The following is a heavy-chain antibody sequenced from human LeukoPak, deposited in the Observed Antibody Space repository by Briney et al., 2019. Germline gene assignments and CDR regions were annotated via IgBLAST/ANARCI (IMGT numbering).Heavy chain of an antibody. J-gene: IGHJ4*02. CDR2: IYPGDSAT. D-gene: IGHD1-26*01. CDR3: ARHKGVVGAYLLDN. V-gene: IGHV5-51*01. CDR1: GSIFTSDW. Sequence: NHGESLQISCKGSGSIFTSDWIGWVRPLPGKGLEWMGIIYPGDSATSYSPSFQGQVTISADKSISTAYLQWSSLKAPDTAIFYLARHKGVVGAYLLDNWGQGTLVTVSS.